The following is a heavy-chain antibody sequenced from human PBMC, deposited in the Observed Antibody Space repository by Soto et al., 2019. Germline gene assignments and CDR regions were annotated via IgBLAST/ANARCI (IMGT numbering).Heavy chain of an antibody. Sequence: ASVKVSCKASGFTFTSSAVQWVRQARGQRLEWIGWIVVGSGNTNYAQKFQERVTITRDMSTSTAYMELSSLRSEDTAVYYCAAVDSSSPGGLGWFDPWGQGTLVTVSS. V-gene: IGHV1-58*01. CDR1: GFTFTSSA. D-gene: IGHD6-6*01. J-gene: IGHJ5*02. CDR2: IVVGSGNT. CDR3: AAVDSSSPGGLGWFDP.